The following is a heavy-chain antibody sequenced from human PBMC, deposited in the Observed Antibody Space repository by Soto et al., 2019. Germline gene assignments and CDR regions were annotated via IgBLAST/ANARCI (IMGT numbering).Heavy chain of an antibody. CDR3: AKGLYYYDSSGYLVFDY. D-gene: IGHD3-22*01. V-gene: IGHV3-23*01. CDR1: GFTFNNYA. CDR2: ISVSGGTT. Sequence: GGSLRLSCEASGFTFNNYALTWVRQAPGKGLEWVSTISVSGGTTHYSDSVKGRFTISRDNSKKTVYLQMHGLRADDTAVYYCAKGLYYYDSSGYLVFDYWGQGALVTVSS. J-gene: IGHJ4*02.